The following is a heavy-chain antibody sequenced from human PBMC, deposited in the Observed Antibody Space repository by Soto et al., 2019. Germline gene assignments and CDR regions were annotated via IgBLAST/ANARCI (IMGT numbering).Heavy chain of an antibody. Sequence: GGSLRLSCAASGFTFSSYWMHWVRQAPGKGLVWVSRINTDGSSTTYADSVKGRFTISRDNAKNTLYLQMNSLRAEDTAVYYCVVWSDYLAVDYWGQGTLVTVSS. J-gene: IGHJ4*02. CDR1: GFTFSSYW. CDR2: INTDGSST. V-gene: IGHV3-74*01. D-gene: IGHD3-3*01. CDR3: VVWSDYLAVDY.